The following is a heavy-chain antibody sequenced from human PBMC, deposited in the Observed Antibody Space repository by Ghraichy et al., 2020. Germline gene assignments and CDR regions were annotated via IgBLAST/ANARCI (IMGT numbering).Heavy chain of an antibody. Sequence: SETLSLTCTVSGGSISSSSYYWGWIRQPPGKGLEWIGSIYYSGSTYYNPSLKSRVTISVDTSKNQFSLKLSSVTAADTAVYYCASPPWGITMVRGVTSRVDAFDIWGQGTMVTVSS. CDR1: GGSISSSSYY. D-gene: IGHD3-10*01. CDR3: ASPPWGITMVRGVTSRVDAFDI. CDR2: IYYSGST. V-gene: IGHV4-39*01. J-gene: IGHJ3*02.